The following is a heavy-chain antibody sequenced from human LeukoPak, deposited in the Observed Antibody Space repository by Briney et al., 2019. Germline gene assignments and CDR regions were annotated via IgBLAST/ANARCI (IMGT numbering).Heavy chain of an antibody. CDR1: GFTFSSYA. V-gene: IGHV3-23*01. Sequence: GGSLRLSCAASGFTFSSYAMSWVRQAPGKGLEWVSAISGSGGSTYYADSVKGRFTISRDNSKNTLYLQINSLRAEDTAVYYCAKDLGCSGGSCYSSGYWGQGTLVTVSS. CDR2: ISGSGGST. D-gene: IGHD2-15*01. J-gene: IGHJ4*02. CDR3: AKDLGCSGGSCYSSGY.